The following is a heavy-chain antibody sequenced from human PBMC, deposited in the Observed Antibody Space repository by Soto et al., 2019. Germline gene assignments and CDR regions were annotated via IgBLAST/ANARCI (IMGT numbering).Heavy chain of an antibody. CDR3: AKGGVVVAADYYYYGMDV. CDR2: ISGSGGST. D-gene: IGHD2-15*01. J-gene: IGHJ6*02. CDR1: GFTFSSYA. V-gene: IGHV3-23*01. Sequence: GGSLRLSCAASGFTFSSYAMSWVRQAPGKGLEWVSAISGSGGSTYYADSVKGRFTISRDNSKNTLYLQMNSLRAEDTAVYYCAKGGVVVAADYYYYGMDVWGQGTPVTVSS.